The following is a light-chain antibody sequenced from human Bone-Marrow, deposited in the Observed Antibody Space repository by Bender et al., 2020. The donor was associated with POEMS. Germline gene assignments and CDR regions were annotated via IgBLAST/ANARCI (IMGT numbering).Light chain of an antibody. J-gene: IGLJ3*02. Sequence: QSVLTQPPSVSGAPGQTVTISCTGTSSNMGAGYGVNWHQQLPGTAPKLLIYNNETRPSGVPDRISGSKSGTSASLAITGLKAEDEADYYCQSYDISLSGWVFGGGTKLTAL. CDR2: NNE. CDR3: QSYDISLSGWV. CDR1: SSNMGAGYG. V-gene: IGLV1-40*01.